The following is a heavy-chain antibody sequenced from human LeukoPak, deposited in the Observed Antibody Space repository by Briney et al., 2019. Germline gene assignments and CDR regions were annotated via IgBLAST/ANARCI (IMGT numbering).Heavy chain of an antibody. CDR3: AKGSGGGSSNWLDP. Sequence: PGGSLRLSCAASGFTFSSYAMHWVRQAPGKGLEWVAVISYDGSNKYYADSVKGRFTISRDNSKNTLYLQMNSLRAEDTAVYYCAKGSGGGSSNWLDPWGQGTLVTVSS. D-gene: IGHD2-15*01. V-gene: IGHV3-30-3*01. CDR1: GFTFSSYA. J-gene: IGHJ5*02. CDR2: ISYDGSNK.